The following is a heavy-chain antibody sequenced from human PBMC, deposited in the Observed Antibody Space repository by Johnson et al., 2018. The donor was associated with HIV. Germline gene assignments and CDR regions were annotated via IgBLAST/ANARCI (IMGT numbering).Heavy chain of an antibody. V-gene: IGHV3-15*01. Sequence: EVQLVESGGGLVQPGGSLRLSCAASGFTFSHAWMTWVRQAPGKGLEWVGRIKSKTDGGTTDYAAPVQGRFTISRDNSKNTLYLQMNSLRAEDTAVYYCARDVGAFDIWGQGTMVTVSS. D-gene: IGHD1-26*01. J-gene: IGHJ3*02. CDR1: GFTFSHAW. CDR3: ARDVGAFDI. CDR2: IKSKTDGGTT.